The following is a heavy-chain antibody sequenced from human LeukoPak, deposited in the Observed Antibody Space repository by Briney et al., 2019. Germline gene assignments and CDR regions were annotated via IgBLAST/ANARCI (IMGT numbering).Heavy chain of an antibody. V-gene: IGHV3-43*01. CDR1: GFIFGDSL. CDR2: ISRDGSNT. Sequence: GGSLRLSCVASGFIFGDSLMHWVRQAPGKGLEWISLISRDGSNTYYADSVKGRFTISRDNSKNSHFLQMNSLTPEDTAVYYCARDIRGNYFDSWGQGTLVTVSS. D-gene: IGHD3-16*01. J-gene: IGHJ4*02. CDR3: ARDIRGNYFDS.